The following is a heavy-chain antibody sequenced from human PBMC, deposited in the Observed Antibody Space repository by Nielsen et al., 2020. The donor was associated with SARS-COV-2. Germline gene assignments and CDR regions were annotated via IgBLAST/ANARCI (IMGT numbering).Heavy chain of an antibody. CDR1: GFTFDDYA. CDR3: ATSTPLVRSAWFDP. CDR2: ISWNSGSI. V-gene: IGHV3-9*01. Sequence: SLKISCAASGFTFDDYAMHWVRQAPGKGLEWVSGISWNSGSIGYADSVKGRFTISRDNAKNSLYLQMNSLRAEDTALYYCATSTPLVRSAWFDPWGQGTLVTVSS. J-gene: IGHJ5*02. D-gene: IGHD3-3*01.